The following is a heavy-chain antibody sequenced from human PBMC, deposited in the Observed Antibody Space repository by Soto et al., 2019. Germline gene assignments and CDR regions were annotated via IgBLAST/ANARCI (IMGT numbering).Heavy chain of an antibody. CDR2: ISGSGGST. J-gene: IGHJ5*02. D-gene: IGHD3-3*01. CDR3: AKDITIFGVPPPNDWFDP. CDR1: GFTFSSYA. Sequence: EVQLLESGGGLVQPGGSLRLSCAASGFTFSSYAMSWVRQAPGKGLEWVSAISGSGGSTYYADSVKGRFTISRDNSKNTLYLQKNSLRAEDTAVYYCAKDITIFGVPPPNDWFDPGGQGTLVTVSS. V-gene: IGHV3-23*01.